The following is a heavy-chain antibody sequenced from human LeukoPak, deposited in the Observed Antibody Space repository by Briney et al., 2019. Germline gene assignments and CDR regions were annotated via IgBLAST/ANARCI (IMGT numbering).Heavy chain of an antibody. V-gene: IGHV3-23*01. CDR2: ISGSGGST. Sequence: GGSLRLSCAASGFTFSSYAMTWVRQAPGKGLEWVSTISGSGGSTYNADSVKGRFTIFRDNSKNTLYLQMNSLRAEDTAVYYCAKASFESRGWSYYWGQGTLVTVSS. D-gene: IGHD6-19*01. CDR1: GFTFSSYA. J-gene: IGHJ4*02. CDR3: AKASFESRGWSYY.